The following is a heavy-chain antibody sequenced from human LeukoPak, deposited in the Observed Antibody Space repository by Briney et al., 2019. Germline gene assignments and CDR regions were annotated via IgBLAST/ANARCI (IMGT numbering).Heavy chain of an antibody. CDR3: AREGWDDSSGYLDY. V-gene: IGHV3-7*01. D-gene: IGHD3-22*01. CDR1: GFTFSSYW. Sequence: GGSLRLSCAASGFTFSSYWMSWVCQAPGKGLEWVANIKQDGSEKYYVDSVKGRFTISRDNAKNSLYLQMNSLRAEDTAVYYCAREGWDDSSGYLDYWGQGTLVTVSS. CDR2: IKQDGSEK. J-gene: IGHJ4*02.